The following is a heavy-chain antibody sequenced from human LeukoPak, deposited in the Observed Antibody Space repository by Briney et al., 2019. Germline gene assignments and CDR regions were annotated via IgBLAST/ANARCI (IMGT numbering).Heavy chain of an antibody. CDR1: GFIFSSYA. J-gene: IGHJ4*02. Sequence: PGGSLRLSCAASGFIFSSYAMSWVRQAPGKGLEWVSTISGSGGSTYYADSVKGRFTISRDNSKNTLYLQMNSLRAEDTAVYYCAGGYSSSSVDYWGQGTLVTVSS. CDR3: AGGYSSSSVDY. D-gene: IGHD6-6*01. CDR2: ISGSGGST. V-gene: IGHV3-23*01.